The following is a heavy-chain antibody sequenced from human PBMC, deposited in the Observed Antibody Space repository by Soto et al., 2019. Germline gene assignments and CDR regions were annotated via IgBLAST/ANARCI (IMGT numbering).Heavy chain of an antibody. D-gene: IGHD2-2*01. V-gene: IGHV3-23*01. CDR2: ISGSGGSA. J-gene: IGHJ5*02. Sequence: SLRLSCAASGFTFSNYAMTWVRQGPGKGLEWVSAISGSGGSAYYADSVKGRFTISRDNSKNTLYLQMNSLRADDSGVYYCAKDPYSGVLVPVAIGFDPWGPGTLVIVSS. CDR3: AKDPYSGVLVPVAIGFDP. CDR1: GFTFSNYA.